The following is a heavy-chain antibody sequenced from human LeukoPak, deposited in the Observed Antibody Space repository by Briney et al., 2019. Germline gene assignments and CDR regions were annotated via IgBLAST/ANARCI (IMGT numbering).Heavy chain of an antibody. Sequence: SETLSLTCTVSGGSISSYYWSWLRQPPGKGLEWIGYIYYSGSTNYNPSLKSRVTISVDTSKNQFSLKLSSVTAADTAVYYCXXXXXXXXSYGWSLPPYYFDYWGQGTLVTVSS. V-gene: IGHV4-59*01. CDR1: GGSISSYY. J-gene: IGHJ4*02. CDR2: IYYSGST. D-gene: IGHD5-18*01. CDR3: XXXXXXXXSYGWSLPPYYFDY.